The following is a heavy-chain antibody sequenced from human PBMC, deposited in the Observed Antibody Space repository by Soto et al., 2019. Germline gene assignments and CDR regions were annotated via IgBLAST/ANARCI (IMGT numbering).Heavy chain of an antibody. CDR2: VKEDGSEK. V-gene: IGHV3-7*05. CDR1: GFAFSSYW. Sequence: EVQLVESGGGLVQPGGSLTLSCTASGFAFSSYWMSWVRRAPGRGLEWVGNVKEDGSEKYYVDSVKGRFTISRDNARNSLYLQMSSLRAEDAAVYYCARDRFSRTSDYWGQGTLVTVSS. CDR3: ARDRFSRTSDY. J-gene: IGHJ4*02. D-gene: IGHD2-2*01.